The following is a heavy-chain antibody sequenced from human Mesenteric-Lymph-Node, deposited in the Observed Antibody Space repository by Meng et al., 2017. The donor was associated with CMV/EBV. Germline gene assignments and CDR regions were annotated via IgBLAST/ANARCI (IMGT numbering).Heavy chain of an antibody. D-gene: IGHD2-2*01. J-gene: IGHJ3*02. CDR2: IIPILGIA. CDR3: AREAVPAAISADAFDI. V-gene: IGHV1-69*10. Sequence: SVKVSCKASGGTFSSYAISWVRQAPGQGLEWMGGIIPILGIANYAQKFQGRVTITADKSTSTAYMELSSLRSEDTAVYYCAREAVPAAISADAFDIWGQGTMVTVSS. CDR1: GGTFSSYA.